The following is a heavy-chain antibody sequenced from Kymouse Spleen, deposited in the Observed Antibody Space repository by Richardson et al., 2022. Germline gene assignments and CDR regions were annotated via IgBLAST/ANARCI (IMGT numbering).Heavy chain of an antibody. CDR2: INHSGST. Sequence: QVQLQQWGAGLLKPSETLSLTCAVYGGSFSGYYWSWIRQPPGKGLEWIGEINHSGSTNYNPSLKSRVTISVDTSKNQFSLKLSSVTAADTAVYYCARGRCTNGVCEWGWFDPWGQGTLVTVSS. CDR3: ARGRCTNGVCEWGWFDP. D-gene: IGHD2-8*01. V-gene: IGHV4-34*01. J-gene: IGHJ5*02. CDR1: GGSFSGYY.